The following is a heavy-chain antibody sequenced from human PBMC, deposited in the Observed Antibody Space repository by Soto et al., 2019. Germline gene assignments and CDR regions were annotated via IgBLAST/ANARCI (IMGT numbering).Heavy chain of an antibody. Sequence: QVQLVESGGGVVQPGRSLRLSCAVSGFTFSSYVMHWVRQAPGKGLEWVALISYDGSDKYYADSVKGRFTISRDNSKNTLYLQMNSLRGEDTAVYYCGSDRSEYYYNYALDVWGQGTTVTVSS. V-gene: IGHV3-30-3*01. CDR1: GFTFSSYV. J-gene: IGHJ6*02. CDR2: ISYDGSDK. D-gene: IGHD6-25*01. CDR3: GSDRSEYYYNYALDV.